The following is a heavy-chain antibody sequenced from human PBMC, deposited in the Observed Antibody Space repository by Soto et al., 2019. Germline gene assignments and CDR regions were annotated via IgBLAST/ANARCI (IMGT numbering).Heavy chain of an antibody. CDR3: ARPYWNYAAYFDY. CDR1: GYTFTSSA. J-gene: IGHJ4*02. CDR2: INASGGST. D-gene: IGHD1-7*01. Sequence: GASVKVSCKASGYTFTSSAMHWVRQAPGQGLEWMGIINASGGSTSYAQKFQGRVTMTRDTSTSTVYMELSSLRSEDTAVYYCARPYWNYAAYFDYWGQGTLVTVSS. V-gene: IGHV1-46*03.